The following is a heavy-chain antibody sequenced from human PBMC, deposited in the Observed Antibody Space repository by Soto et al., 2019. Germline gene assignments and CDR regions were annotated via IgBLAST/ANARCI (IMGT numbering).Heavy chain of an antibody. CDR3: ARGDIVVVPAAANAFDI. CDR1: GDSVSSNSAA. Sequence: SQTLSLTCVISGDSVSSNSAAWNWIRQSPSRGLEWLGRTYYRSKWYNDYAVSVKSRITINPDTSKNQFSLQLNSVTPEDTAVYYCARGDIVVVPAAANAFDIWGQGTMVTVSS. D-gene: IGHD2-2*01. CDR2: TYYRSKWYN. J-gene: IGHJ3*02. V-gene: IGHV6-1*01.